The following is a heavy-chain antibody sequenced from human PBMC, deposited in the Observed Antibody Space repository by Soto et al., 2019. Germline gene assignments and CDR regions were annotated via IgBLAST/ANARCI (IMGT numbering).Heavy chain of an antibody. V-gene: IGHV3-23*01. J-gene: IGHJ4*02. D-gene: IGHD4-17*01. Sequence: EVLLLGSGGGLVQPGGSLRLSCSASGFTFSIYAMSWVRQAPGKGLEWVSTISASGGSTYYADSVKGRFTISRDNSKNTLYLQMNSLRAEDMAVYYSADYGDYYFDYWGQGTLVTVSS. CDR3: ADYGDYYFDY. CDR1: GFTFSIYA. CDR2: ISASGGST.